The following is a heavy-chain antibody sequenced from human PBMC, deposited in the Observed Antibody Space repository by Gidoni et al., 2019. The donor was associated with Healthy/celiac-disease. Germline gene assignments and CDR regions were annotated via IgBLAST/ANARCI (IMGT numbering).Heavy chain of an antibody. Sequence: EVQLLESGGGLVQPGGSLRLSCAASAFTFSSYAMSWVRQAPGKGLEWVSAISGSGGSTYYADSVKGRFTISRDNSKNTLYLQMNSLRAEDTAVYYCANDKYSSSSPGEFDYWGQGTLVTVSS. CDR3: ANDKYSSSSPGEFDY. J-gene: IGHJ4*02. CDR2: ISGSGGST. CDR1: AFTFSSYA. D-gene: IGHD6-6*01. V-gene: IGHV3-23*01.